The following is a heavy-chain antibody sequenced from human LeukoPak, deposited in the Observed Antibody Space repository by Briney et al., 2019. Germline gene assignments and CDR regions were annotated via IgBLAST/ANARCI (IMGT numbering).Heavy chain of an antibody. CDR1: GFTFSNYG. Sequence: GGSLRLSCGASGFTFSNYGMLWVRQAPGKGLEWVAFIRYDGNNKLYADSMKGRFTISRDNSKNTLYLHINSLRAEDTAVYYCARHEYSSSWYDRARSVYFDYWGQGTLVTVSS. V-gene: IGHV3-30*02. D-gene: IGHD6-13*01. CDR2: IRYDGNNK. CDR3: ARHEYSSSWYDRARSVYFDY. J-gene: IGHJ4*02.